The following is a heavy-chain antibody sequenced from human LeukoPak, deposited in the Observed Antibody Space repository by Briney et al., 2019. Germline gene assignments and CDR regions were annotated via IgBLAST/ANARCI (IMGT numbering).Heavy chain of an antibody. CDR3: ARHGELRFYNWFDL. CDR1: GASISSYY. J-gene: IGHJ5*02. Sequence: PSETLSLTCTVSGASISSYYWSWIRHRQGQELERMGDIDYSESTYHKPPLKGRVTISVDSSNSQFSLKLSSVNAAVWAGYCCARHGELRFYNWFDLWGQGTLLTVSS. V-gene: IGHV4-59*08. CDR2: IDYSEST. D-gene: IGHD3-3*01.